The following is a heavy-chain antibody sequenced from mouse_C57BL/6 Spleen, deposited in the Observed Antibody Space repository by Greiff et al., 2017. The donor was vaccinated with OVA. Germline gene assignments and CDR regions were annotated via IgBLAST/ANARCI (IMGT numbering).Heavy chain of an antibody. J-gene: IGHJ4*01. D-gene: IGHD2-1*01. CDR3: ARKRDYYGNDYAMDY. Sequence: VKLMESGPGLVQPSQSLSITCTVSGFSLTSYGVHWVRQSPGKGLEWLGVIWSGGSTDYNAAFISRLSISKDNSKSQVFFKMNRLQADDTAIYYCARKRDYYGNDYAMDYWGQGTSVTVSS. CDR1: GFSLTSYG. CDR2: IWSGGST. V-gene: IGHV2-2*01.